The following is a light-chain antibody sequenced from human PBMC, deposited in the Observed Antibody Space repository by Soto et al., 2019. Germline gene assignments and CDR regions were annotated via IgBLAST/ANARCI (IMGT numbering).Light chain of an antibody. CDR1: TGAVTSGYY. CDR2: STS. CDR3: LLYYGGIWV. Sequence: QTVVTQEPSLTVSPGGTVTLTCASSTGAVTSGYYSNWFQQKPGQAPRALIYSTSNKHPWIPGRFSGSLLGGKAALTLSGVQPEDEAEYYCLLYYGGIWVFGGGTKVTVL. J-gene: IGLJ3*02. V-gene: IGLV7-43*01.